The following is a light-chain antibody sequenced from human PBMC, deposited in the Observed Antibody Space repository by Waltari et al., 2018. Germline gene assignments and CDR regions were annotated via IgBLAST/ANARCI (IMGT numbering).Light chain of an antibody. V-gene: IGLV2-23*02. Sequence: QSALTQTATVSGSPGQSITISCSGTSSDIGNYNLVSWYQQHPGKAPTLIIYAVYKPPSGVSNRFSGSKSGNTAFLAISGLQTADEADYYCSSYAGSAISVFGGGTKLTVL. J-gene: IGLJ3*02. CDR1: SSDIGNYNL. CDR2: AVY. CDR3: SSYAGSAISV.